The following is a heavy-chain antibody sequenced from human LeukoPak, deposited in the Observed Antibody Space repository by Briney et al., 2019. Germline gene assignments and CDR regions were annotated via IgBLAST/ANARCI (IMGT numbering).Heavy chain of an antibody. V-gene: IGHV4-59*12. J-gene: IGHJ4*02. CDR3: ARDSHIVGATQFDY. D-gene: IGHD1-26*01. CDR1: GGSISSYY. Sequence: SETLSLTCTVSGGSISSYYWSWIRQPPGKGLEWIGYIYYSGSTSYNPSLKSRVTTSVDTSKNQFSLKLSSVTAADTAVYYCARDSHIVGATQFDYWGQGTLVTVSS. CDR2: IYYSGST.